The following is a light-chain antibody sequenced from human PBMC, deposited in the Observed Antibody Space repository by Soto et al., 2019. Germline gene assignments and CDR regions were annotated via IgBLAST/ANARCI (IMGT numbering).Light chain of an antibody. J-gene: IGKJ1*01. CDR3: MQTAQLPRT. CDR2: KIS. Sequence: DIVMTQTPLSSPVTLGQPASISCRSSQSLVDSDGNTHLSWLQQRPGQPPRLLIYKISNRFXXVXDXXSGSGAGTDFTLKISRVEAEDVGLYYCMQTAQLPRTFGQGTKVEIK. CDR1: QSLVDSDGNTH. V-gene: IGKV2-24*01.